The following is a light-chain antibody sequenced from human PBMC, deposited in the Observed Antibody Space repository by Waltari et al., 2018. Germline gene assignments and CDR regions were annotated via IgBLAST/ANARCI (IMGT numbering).Light chain of an antibody. CDR1: QSVLYSSNNKNY. CDR2: WAF. CDR3: QQYYGIPYT. V-gene: IGKV4-1*01. Sequence: DIVMTQSPDSLAVSLGERATINCKSSQSVLYSSNNKNYLAWYQQKPGQPPKLLIYWAFTRESGVPDRFSGSGSVTDFTLTISSLQAEDVALYYCQQYYGIPYTFGQGTKLEIK. J-gene: IGKJ2*01.